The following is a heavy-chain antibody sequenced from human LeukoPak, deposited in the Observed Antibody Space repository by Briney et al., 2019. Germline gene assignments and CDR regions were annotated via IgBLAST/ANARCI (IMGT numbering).Heavy chain of an antibody. CDR2: INHSGST. Sequence: GSLRLSCAASGFTFSSYSMNWIRQPPGKGLEWIGEINHSGSTNYNPSLKSRVTISVDTSKNQFSLKLSSVTAADTAVYYCARGRKGGSYSSSWFREDYWGQGTLVTVSS. V-gene: IGHV4-34*01. J-gene: IGHJ4*02. CDR3: ARGRKGGSYSSSWFREDY. D-gene: IGHD6-13*01. CDR1: GFTFSSYS.